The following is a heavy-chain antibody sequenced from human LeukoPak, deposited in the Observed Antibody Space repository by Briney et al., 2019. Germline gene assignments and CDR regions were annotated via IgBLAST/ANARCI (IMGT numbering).Heavy chain of an antibody. CDR3: ARESDVGKDFDC. J-gene: IGHJ4*02. CDR2: INPNSGGT. CDR1: GYTFTGYY. Sequence: ASVKVSCKASGYTFTGYYMHWVRQAPGQGLEWMGWINPNSGGTNYAQKFQGRVTMTRDTSISTVYMELSSLDSEDTAVYYCARESDVGKDFDCWGQGTLVTVSS. V-gene: IGHV1-2*02. D-gene: IGHD1-1*01.